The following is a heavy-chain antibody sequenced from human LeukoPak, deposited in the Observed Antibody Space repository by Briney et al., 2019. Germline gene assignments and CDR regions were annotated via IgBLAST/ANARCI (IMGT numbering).Heavy chain of an antibody. D-gene: IGHD3-22*01. J-gene: IGHJ4*02. CDR3: AKDSGYYDSSGYFFDY. CDR2: ISGSGGST. V-gene: IGHV3-23*01. CDR1: GFTFSSYA. Sequence: GGSLRLSCAASGFTFSSYAMSWVRQAPGKGLEWVSAISGSGGSTYYADSAKGRFTISRDNSKDTLYLQMNSLRAEDTAVYYCAKDSGYYDSSGYFFDYWGQGTLVTVSS.